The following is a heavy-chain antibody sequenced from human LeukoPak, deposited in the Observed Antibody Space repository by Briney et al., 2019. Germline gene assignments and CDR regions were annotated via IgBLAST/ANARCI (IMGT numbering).Heavy chain of an antibody. J-gene: IGHJ4*02. D-gene: IGHD3-16*01. CDR1: GFTVSSNY. V-gene: IGHV3-53*01. CDR2: IYSGGST. CDR3: ARGPEWGSFDH. Sequence: GGSLRLSCAASGFTVSSNYMSWVRQAPGKGLEWVSVIYSGGSTYYADSVKGRFTISRDNSKNTLYLQMNGLRAEDTAVYYCARGPEWGSFDHWGQGTLVTVSS.